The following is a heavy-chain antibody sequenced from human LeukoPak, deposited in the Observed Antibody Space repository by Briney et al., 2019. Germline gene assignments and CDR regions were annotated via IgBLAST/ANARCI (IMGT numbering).Heavy chain of an antibody. CDR2: LYTGGNT. J-gene: IGHJ4*02. CDR3: ATISDLLFYFHS. Sequence: GGSLRLSCAASGFTVSSNYMSWVRQGPGKGLEWVSLLYTGGNTYYADSVKGRFTLSRDTSKNTVYLQMNSLRVEDTAMYYCATISDLLFYFHSWGQGTLVTVSS. V-gene: IGHV3-66*01. CDR1: GFTVSSNY.